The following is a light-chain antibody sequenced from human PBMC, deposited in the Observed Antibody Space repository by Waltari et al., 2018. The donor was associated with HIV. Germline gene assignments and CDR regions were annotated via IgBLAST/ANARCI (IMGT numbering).Light chain of an antibody. V-gene: IGLV3-1*01. CDR3: QAWDINTAV. Sequence: SYDLTQPPSVSVSLGQTASITCSGDELGRNYVCWYQQRPGQSPVMVIFQDSERPSGIPERCSGSNSGNTATLTISGTQAMDEAAYFCQAWDINTAVFGGGTKLTVL. CDR2: QDS. CDR1: ELGRNY. J-gene: IGLJ2*01.